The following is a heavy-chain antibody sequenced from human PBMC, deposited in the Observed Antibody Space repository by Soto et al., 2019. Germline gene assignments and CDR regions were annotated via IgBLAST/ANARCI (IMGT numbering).Heavy chain of an antibody. J-gene: IGHJ4*02. Sequence: QVQLVQSGAEVKKPGASVKVSCKTSGYTFTGHYIHWVRQAPQQGPEWVGEIGPERGATRDAQKFRGRVTMTMDTSITTVYMELKNLSPDDTAVYYCGRGRSGQIVVFYWGQGTPVTVSS. D-gene: IGHD1-26*01. CDR1: GYTFTGHY. CDR2: IGPERGAT. CDR3: GRGRSGQIVVFY. V-gene: IGHV1-2*02.